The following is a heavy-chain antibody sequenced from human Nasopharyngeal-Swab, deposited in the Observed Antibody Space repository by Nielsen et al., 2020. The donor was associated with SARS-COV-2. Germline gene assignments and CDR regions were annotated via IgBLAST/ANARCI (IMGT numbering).Heavy chain of an antibody. J-gene: IGHJ4*02. Sequence: PGKGLEWIGSIYYSGSTYYNPSLKSRVTISEDTSKNQFSLKLSSVTAADTAVYYCARIFPYSSSWYGKYYFDYWGQGTLVTVSS. CDR3: ARIFPYSSSWYGKYYFDY. V-gene: IGHV4-39*01. CDR2: IYYSGST. D-gene: IGHD6-13*01.